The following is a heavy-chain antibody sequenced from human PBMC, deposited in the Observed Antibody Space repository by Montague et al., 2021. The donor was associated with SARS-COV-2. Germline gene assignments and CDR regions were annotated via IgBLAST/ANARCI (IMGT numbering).Heavy chain of an antibody. V-gene: IGHV4-59*01. D-gene: IGHD5-24*01. CDR1: GGSISSYY. CDR3: ARVFPRLLQFDPDFDY. J-gene: IGHJ4*02. CDR2: IYYSGST. Sequence: SETLSLTCTVSGGSISSYYWSWIRQPPGKGLEWIGYIYYSGSTNYNPSLKSRVTISVDTSKNQFSLKLSSVTAADTAVYYCARVFPRLLQFDPDFDYWGQGTLVTVSS.